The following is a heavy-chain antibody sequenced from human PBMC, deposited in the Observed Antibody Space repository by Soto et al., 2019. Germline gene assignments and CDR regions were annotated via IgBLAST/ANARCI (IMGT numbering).Heavy chain of an antibody. Sequence: QVQLVQSGAEVKEPGASVKISCKGAGYTFTNFYIHWVRQAPGQGLEWMGVVNPNGGSTNYAQNFPGRITISRDTSTSTVYMDLSSLRSEDTAVYYCARGLASGDYWGQGTLVTVSS. V-gene: IGHV1-46*01. CDR1: GYTFTNFY. CDR2: VNPNGGST. J-gene: IGHJ4*02. D-gene: IGHD6-6*01. CDR3: ARGLASGDY.